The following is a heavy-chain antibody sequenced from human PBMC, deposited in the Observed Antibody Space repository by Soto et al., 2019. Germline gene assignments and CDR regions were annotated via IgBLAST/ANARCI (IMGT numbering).Heavy chain of an antibody. V-gene: IGHV3-30*03. CDR2: ISYDGSNK. J-gene: IGHJ6*02. CDR3: AAVDSTL. Sequence: QVQLVESGGGVVQPGRSLRLSCAASGITFSSYGMHWVRQAPGKGLEWVAVISYDGSNKYYADSVKGRFTISRDNSKNTLYLQMNSLRAEYTAVYYCAAVDSTLWGQGTTVTVSS. CDR1: GITFSSYG. D-gene: IGHD2-2*01.